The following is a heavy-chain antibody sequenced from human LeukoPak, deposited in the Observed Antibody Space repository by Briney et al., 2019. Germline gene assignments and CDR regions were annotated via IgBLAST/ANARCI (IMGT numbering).Heavy chain of an antibody. V-gene: IGHV3-23*01. J-gene: IGHJ4*02. CDR1: GFTFTSYA. Sequence: GGSLRLSCAASGFTFTSYAMSWVRQAPGKGLEWFSAISVSGGSTYYADSLKGRFTISRDNSKNTLYLQMNSLRAEDTAVYYCAKDSSIHLNYDFWSGYSRFDYWGQGTLVTVSS. CDR2: ISVSGGST. CDR3: AKDSSIHLNYDFWSGYSRFDY. D-gene: IGHD3-3*01.